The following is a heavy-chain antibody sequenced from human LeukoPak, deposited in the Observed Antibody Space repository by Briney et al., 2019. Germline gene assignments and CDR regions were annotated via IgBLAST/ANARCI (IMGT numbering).Heavy chain of an antibody. V-gene: IGHV3-64*04. CDR1: GFTFSSYA. Sequence: GESLKISCSASGFTFSSYAMHWVRQAPGKGLESVSGVSSNGGTTYFADSVKGRFTISRDNSKNTLYLQMNSLRAEDTAVYYCAHISSSWPDYWGQGTLVTVSS. J-gene: IGHJ4*02. D-gene: IGHD6-13*01. CDR2: VSSNGGTT. CDR3: AHISSSWPDY.